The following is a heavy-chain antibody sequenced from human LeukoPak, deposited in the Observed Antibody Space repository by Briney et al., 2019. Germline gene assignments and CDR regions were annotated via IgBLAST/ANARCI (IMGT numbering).Heavy chain of an antibody. V-gene: IGHV3-48*02. CDR2: ISSSGSTI. CDR3: ATGFGDTYGMDV. Sequence: SGGSLRLSCAASGFTFSSYSMSWVRQAPGKGLEWVSYISSSGSTIYYADSVKGRFTISRNNPKNSLCLQMNSLRDEYTAVYYCATGFGDTYGMDVWGQGTTVTVSS. D-gene: IGHD3-10*01. CDR1: GFTFSSYS. J-gene: IGHJ6*02.